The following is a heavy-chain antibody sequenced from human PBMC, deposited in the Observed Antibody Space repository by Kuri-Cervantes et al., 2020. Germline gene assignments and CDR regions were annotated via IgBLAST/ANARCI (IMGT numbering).Heavy chain of an antibody. CDR2: ISGSGGST. CDR1: GFTFDDYA. Sequence: GESLKISCAASGFTFDDYAMHWVRQAPGKGLEWVSGISGSGGSTYYADSVKGRFTISRDNSKNTLYLQMNSLRAEDTAVYYCAKGSGDYWGQGTLVTVSS. J-gene: IGHJ4*02. V-gene: IGHV3-23*01. D-gene: IGHD2-15*01. CDR3: AKGSGDY.